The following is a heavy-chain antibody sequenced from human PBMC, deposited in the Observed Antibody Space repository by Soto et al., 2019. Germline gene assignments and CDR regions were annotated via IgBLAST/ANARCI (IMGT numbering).Heavy chain of an antibody. Sequence: GGSLRLSCAASGFTFSSYSMNWVRQAPGKGLEWVSSISSSSYIYYADSVKGRFTISRDNAKNSLYLQMNSLRAEDTAVYYCARDVGADGMDVWGQGTTVTVSS. J-gene: IGHJ6*02. D-gene: IGHD2-15*01. CDR1: GFTFSSYS. CDR2: ISSSSYI. CDR3: ARDVGADGMDV. V-gene: IGHV3-21*01.